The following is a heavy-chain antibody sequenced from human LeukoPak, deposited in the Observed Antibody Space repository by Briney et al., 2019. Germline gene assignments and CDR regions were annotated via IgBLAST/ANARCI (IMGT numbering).Heavy chain of an antibody. D-gene: IGHD5-18*01. CDR2: IRHDGSEK. V-gene: IGHV3-7*01. CDR3: ARGGSRQYNF. CDR1: GFTFSSYW. Sequence: GGSLRLSCAASGFTFSSYWMSWVRQAPGKGLEWVANIRHDGSEKYYVDSVKGRFTISRDNAKDSLYLQMNSLRVEDTAVYYCARGGSRQYNFWGQGTLITVSS. J-gene: IGHJ4*02.